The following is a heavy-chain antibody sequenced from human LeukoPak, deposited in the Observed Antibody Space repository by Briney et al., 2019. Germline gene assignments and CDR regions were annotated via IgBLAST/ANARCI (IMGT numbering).Heavy chain of an antibody. D-gene: IGHD1-14*01. Sequence: PGGSLRLSCAASGFTFSSYEMNWVRQAPGKALEWLSYISISTNTIYYGDSVKGRFTISRDNAKNSLYLQMNSLRVEDTAVYYCARRTGGWFDHWGQGTLVTVSS. J-gene: IGHJ5*02. CDR3: ARRTGGWFDH. CDR1: GFTFSSYE. CDR2: ISISTNTI. V-gene: IGHV3-48*03.